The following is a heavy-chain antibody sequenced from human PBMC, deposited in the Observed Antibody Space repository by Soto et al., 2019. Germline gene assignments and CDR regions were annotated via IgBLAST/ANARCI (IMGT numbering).Heavy chain of an antibody. CDR2: VYHNGIM. D-gene: IGHD3-10*01. Sequence: TSETLSLTCSVSGYSIRSGYYWGWVRQAPGKGLEWLGSVYHNGIMFHNPSFQSRVTISVDTSKNQFSLNLRSVTAADTAVYYCAALWFGELAFNYWGHGILVTVSS. V-gene: IGHV4-38-2*02. CDR3: AALWFGELAFNY. CDR1: GYSIRSGYY. J-gene: IGHJ4*01.